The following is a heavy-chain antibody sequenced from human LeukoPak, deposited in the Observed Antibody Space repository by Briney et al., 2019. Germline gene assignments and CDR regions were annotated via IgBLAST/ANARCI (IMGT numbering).Heavy chain of an antibody. CDR1: GGSISSSSYY. V-gene: IGHV4-39*07. J-gene: IGHJ4*02. D-gene: IGHD5-12*01. CDR2: IYYSGST. Sequence: SETLSLTCTVSGGSISSSSYYWGWIRQPPGKGLEWIGSIYYSGSTYYNPSLKSRVTISVDTSKNQFSLKLSSVTAADTAVYYCASLNDARSGVFDYWGQGALVTVSS. CDR3: ASLNDARSGVFDY.